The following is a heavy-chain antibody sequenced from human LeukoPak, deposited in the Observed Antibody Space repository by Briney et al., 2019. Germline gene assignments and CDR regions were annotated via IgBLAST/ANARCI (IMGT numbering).Heavy chain of an antibody. V-gene: IGHV4-59*02. CDR1: GDSVSGHY. J-gene: IGHJ3*01. Sequence: SETLSLTCTVSGDSVSGHYWSWIRQTPGKGLEWIGYVSYSGGTNYNPSLKRRVSISLDTSKNQFSLKLSSPAAADPAVYYCARAPMAITTSAFPDAFDFWGQGTMVTVSS. CDR2: VSYSGGT. CDR3: ARAPMAITTSAFPDAFDF. D-gene: IGHD5-12*01.